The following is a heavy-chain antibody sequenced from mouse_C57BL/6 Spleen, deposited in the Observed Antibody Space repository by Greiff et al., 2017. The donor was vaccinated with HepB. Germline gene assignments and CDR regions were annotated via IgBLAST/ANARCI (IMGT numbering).Heavy chain of an antibody. V-gene: IGHV1-26*01. CDR3: ARRWLLPLYFDV. D-gene: IGHD2-3*01. Sequence: VQLQQSGPELVKPGASVKISCKASGYTFTDYYMNWVKQSHGKSLEWIGDINPNNGGTSYNQKFKGKATLTVDKSSSTAYMELRSLTSEDSAVYYCARRWLLPLYFDVWGTGTTVTVSS. CDR2: INPNNGGT. CDR1: GYTFTDYY. J-gene: IGHJ1*03.